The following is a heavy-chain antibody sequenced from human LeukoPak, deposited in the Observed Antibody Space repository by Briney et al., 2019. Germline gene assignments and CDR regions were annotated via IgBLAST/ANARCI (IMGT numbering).Heavy chain of an antibody. J-gene: IGHJ6*03. V-gene: IGHV4-34*09. CDR3: ASALYYFYMDV. CDR2: INHSGST. Sequence: SETLSLTCAVYGGSFSGYYWSWIRQPPGKGLEWIGEINHSGSTNYNPSLKSRVTISLDTSKNHFSLTLSSVTAADTAVYYCASALYYFYMDVWGKGTTVTVSS. CDR1: GGSFSGYY.